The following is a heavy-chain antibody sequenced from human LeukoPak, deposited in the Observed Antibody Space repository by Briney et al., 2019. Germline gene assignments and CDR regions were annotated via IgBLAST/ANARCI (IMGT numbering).Heavy chain of an antibody. Sequence: ASVKVSCKASGYTFTSYYMHWVRQAPGQGLEWMGIINPSGGSTSYAQKFQGRVTMTRDMSTSTVYMELSSLRSEDTAVYYCAREKLERAVTREYYYYYMDVWGKGTTVTISS. CDR3: AREKLERAVTREYYYYYMDV. V-gene: IGHV1-46*01. J-gene: IGHJ6*03. CDR1: GYTFTSYY. CDR2: INPSGGST. D-gene: IGHD4-17*01.